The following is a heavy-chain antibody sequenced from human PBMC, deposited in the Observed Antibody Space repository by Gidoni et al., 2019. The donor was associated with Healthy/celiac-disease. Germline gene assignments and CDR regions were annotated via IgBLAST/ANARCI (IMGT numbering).Heavy chain of an antibody. Sequence: EVQLVESGGGLVQPGGSLRLSCAASGFTFSRYEMTWVRQAPGKGLEWVSYISSSGSTIYYADSVKGRFTISRDNAKNSLYLQMNSLRAEDTAVYYCARDSVSSSSLLLYYYYYGMDVWGQGTTVTVSS. D-gene: IGHD6-6*01. CDR2: ISSSGSTI. CDR1: GFTFSRYE. CDR3: ARDSVSSSSLLLYYYYYGMDV. V-gene: IGHV3-48*03. J-gene: IGHJ6*02.